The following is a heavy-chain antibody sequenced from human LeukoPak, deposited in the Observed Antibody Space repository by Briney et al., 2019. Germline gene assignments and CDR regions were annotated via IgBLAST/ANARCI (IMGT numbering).Heavy chain of an antibody. D-gene: IGHD4-17*01. J-gene: IGHJ5*02. CDR1: GLTFSCYS. CDR2: IRSSSSYI. Sequence: GGSLRLSWAASGLTFSCYSMNWVRQAPGKGLEWDSSIRSSSSYIYYADSVKGRFTISRDNAKSSLYLQMFSLRADDTAVYYCARTNYGDLSNGFGHWGQGTLVTVSS. CDR3: ARTNYGDLSNGFGH. V-gene: IGHV3-21*01.